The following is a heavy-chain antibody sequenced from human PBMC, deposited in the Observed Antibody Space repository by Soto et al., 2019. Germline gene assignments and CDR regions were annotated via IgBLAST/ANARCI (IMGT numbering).Heavy chain of an antibody. CDR3: AIDEKLRYFDWLWAFDY. J-gene: IGHJ4*02. V-gene: IGHV3-23*01. D-gene: IGHD3-9*01. CDR1: GFTFSSYA. CDR2: ISGSGGST. Sequence: GGSLRLSCAASGFTFSSYAMSWVRQAPGKGLEWVSAISGSGGSTYYADSVKGRFTISRDNSKNTLYLQMNSLRAEDTAVYYCAIDEKLRYFDWLWAFDYWGQGPLVTVSS.